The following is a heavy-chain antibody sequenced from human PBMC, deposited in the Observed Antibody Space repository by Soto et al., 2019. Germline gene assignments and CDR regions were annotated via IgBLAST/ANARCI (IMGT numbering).Heavy chain of an antibody. CDR2: ISGSDGTT. CDR3: AKGGWGTVLDY. J-gene: IGHJ4*02. D-gene: IGHD1-1*01. V-gene: IGHV3-23*01. Sequence: EVQLLESGGGLVQPGGSLRLSCAASGFTFSNYALTWVRQAPGKGLEWVSAISGSDGTTYYADSVKGRFTISRYNSMNTLYLQLDSLRGEDTAMYYCAKGGWGTVLDYWGQGTLVTVSS. CDR1: GFTFSNYA.